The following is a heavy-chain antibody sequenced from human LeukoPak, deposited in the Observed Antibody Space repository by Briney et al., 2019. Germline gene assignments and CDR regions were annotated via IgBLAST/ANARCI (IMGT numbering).Heavy chain of an antibody. V-gene: IGHV4-34*01. Sequence: SETLSLTCAVYGGSFSGYYWSWIRQPPGKGLEWIGEINHSGSTNYNPSLKSRVTISVDTSKNQFSLKLSSVTAADTAVYYCARRPSGAWYDYWGQGTLVTVSS. CDR3: ARRPSGAWYDY. J-gene: IGHJ4*02. D-gene: IGHD6-19*01. CDR1: GGSFSGYY. CDR2: INHSGST.